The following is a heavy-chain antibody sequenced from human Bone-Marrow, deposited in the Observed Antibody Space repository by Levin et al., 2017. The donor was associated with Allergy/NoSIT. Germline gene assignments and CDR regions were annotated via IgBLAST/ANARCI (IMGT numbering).Heavy chain of an antibody. Sequence: SETLSLTCTVSTISISSSNWWRWVRQPPGRGLQWLGEVFHTGTTRYNPSLKSRVTISVDKSTNQFSLKVTSVTAADTAVYYCARDHSYCSSGSCSGSYLDSWGQGTLVTVSS. CDR1: TISISSSNW. J-gene: IGHJ4*02. CDR2: VFHTGTT. D-gene: IGHD2-15*01. V-gene: IGHV4-4*02. CDR3: ARDHSYCSSGSCSGSYLDS.